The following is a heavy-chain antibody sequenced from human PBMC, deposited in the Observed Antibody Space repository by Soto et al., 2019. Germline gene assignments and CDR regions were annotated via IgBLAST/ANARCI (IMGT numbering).Heavy chain of an antibody. V-gene: IGHV3-15*01. CDR3: TTNPRVEQQRESRFYLYGIDV. CDR2: IKSKTDGGTA. J-gene: IGHJ6*02. Sequence: EVQLVESGGGLVKPGGSLRLSCAASGFSFTNAWMSWVRQGRGKGLEWVGRIKSKTDGGTADYAAPVKGRFIISRDDSKNKLYLQMSSLETEDTAVYYCTTNPRVEQQRESRFYLYGIDVWGQGTKVTVSS. D-gene: IGHD6-13*01. CDR1: GFSFTNAW.